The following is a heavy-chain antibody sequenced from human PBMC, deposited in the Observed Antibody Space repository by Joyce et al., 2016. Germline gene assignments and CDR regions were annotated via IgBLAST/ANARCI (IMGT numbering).Heavy chain of an antibody. V-gene: IGHV3-7*01. CDR3: VREIWWRFDY. CDR1: GFTFRDHW. Sequence: QLVDSGGGSVQPGGSLRLSCSASGFTFRDHWMGWVRPAPGKGLVWVAKIKEEASQEYYADSVKGRFNISRDNAKNSLFLEMNSLRAEDTAMYYCVREIWWRFDYWGQGSLVTVSS. D-gene: IGHD2-15*01. J-gene: IGHJ4*02. CDR2: IKEEASQE.